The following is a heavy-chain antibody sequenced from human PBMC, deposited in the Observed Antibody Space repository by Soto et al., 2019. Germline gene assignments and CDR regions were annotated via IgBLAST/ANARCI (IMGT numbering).Heavy chain of an antibody. J-gene: IGHJ5*02. V-gene: IGHV4-38-2*01. CDR1: GYSISSGYY. CDR3: ARSGTGYSYGHGFDP. CDR2: IYHSGST. Sequence: PSETLSLTCAVSGYSISSGYYWGWIRQPPGKGLEWIGSIYHSGSTYYNPSLKSRVTISAATSKNQFSLKLSSVTAADTAVYYCARSGTGYSYGHGFDPWGQGTLVTVSS. D-gene: IGHD5-18*01.